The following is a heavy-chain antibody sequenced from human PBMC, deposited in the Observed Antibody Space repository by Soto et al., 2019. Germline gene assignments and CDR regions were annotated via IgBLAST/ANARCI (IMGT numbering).Heavy chain of an antibody. CDR2: IYWDDSK. J-gene: IGHJ4*02. Sequence: QITLKESGPTLVKPTQTLTLTCTFSGFSLTTDRVGVGWIRQPPGEALEWLAVIYWDDSKTYRPSLESRLTTTKDTSKTQVALTMTTMDSLDTATYYCAHAYGGRSLYWGQGTLVTVSS. CDR3: AHAYGGRSLY. V-gene: IGHV2-5*02. D-gene: IGHD1-26*01. CDR1: GFSLTTDRVG.